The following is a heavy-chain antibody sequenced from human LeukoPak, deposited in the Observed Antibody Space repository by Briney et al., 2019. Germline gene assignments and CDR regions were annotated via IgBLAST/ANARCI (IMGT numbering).Heavy chain of an antibody. D-gene: IGHD6-13*01. J-gene: IGHJ4*02. CDR2: ISSSSSYI. Sequence: GGSLRLSCAASEFTFSSYSMNWVRQAPGKGLEWVSSISSSSSYIYYADSVKGRFTISRGNAKNSLYLQMNSLRAEDTAVYYCARVPGYSSSWFDYWGQGTLVTVSS. CDR1: EFTFSSYS. CDR3: ARVPGYSSSWFDY. V-gene: IGHV3-21*01.